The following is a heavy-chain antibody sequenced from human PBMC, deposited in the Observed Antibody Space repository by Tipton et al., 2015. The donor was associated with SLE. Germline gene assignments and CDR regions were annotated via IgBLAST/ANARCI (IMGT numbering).Heavy chain of an antibody. V-gene: IGHV4-59*11. CDR1: GGSISSHY. CDR2: VHSSGST. D-gene: IGHD3-9*01. J-gene: IGHJ4*02. Sequence: TLSLTCTVSGGSISSHYWSWIRQPPGKRLEWIGHVHSSGSTFYNPSLKSRVTISMDTSKNQVSLRMTSVTAADTAVYYCAREGLHYDILTGLLGRGYYFDHWGQGALVTVSS. CDR3: AREGLHYDILTGLLGRGYYFDH.